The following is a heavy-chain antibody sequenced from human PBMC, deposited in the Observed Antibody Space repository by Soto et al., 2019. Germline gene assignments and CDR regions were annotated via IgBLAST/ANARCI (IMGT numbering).Heavy chain of an antibody. CDR3: ARWFYYGSGNYYFDY. J-gene: IGHJ4*02. V-gene: IGHV1-18*01. CDR2: VSAYKGET. CDR1: GYTFTHYV. Sequence: QVQLLQSGPEVKKPGASMKVSCKTSGYTFTHYVIAWVRQAPGLGLEWMGWVSAYKGETLYAQKYQGRVTMTTDTSTNTAYMELRSLRSDDTAVYYCARWFYYGSGNYYFDYWGQGTLITVSS. D-gene: IGHD3-10*01.